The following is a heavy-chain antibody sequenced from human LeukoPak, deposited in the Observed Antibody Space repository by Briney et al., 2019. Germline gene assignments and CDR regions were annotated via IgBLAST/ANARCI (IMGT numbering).Heavy chain of an antibody. CDR2: VSYDGSNK. J-gene: IGHJ3*02. CDR1: GFTFSSNA. Sequence: PGGSLRLSCAASGFTFSSNAMHWVRQAPGKGLEWVAVVSYDGSNKYYADSVKGRFTISRDNSKNTLYLQMNSLRAEDTAVYYCAREGVYGYTYGPVGAFDIWGQGTMVTVSS. D-gene: IGHD5-18*01. V-gene: IGHV3-30*04. CDR3: AREGVYGYTYGPVGAFDI.